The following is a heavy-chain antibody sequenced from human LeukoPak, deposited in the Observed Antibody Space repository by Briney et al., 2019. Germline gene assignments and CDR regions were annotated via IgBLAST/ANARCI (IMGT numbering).Heavy chain of an antibody. Sequence: PGGSLRLSCAASGFTFTDHYMSWIRQAPGKGLEWISYISNSSGTIHYADSVKGRFTISRDNAKNSLYLQTNSLRAEDTAVYYCARGAGPLFDPWRQGTLVTVSS. CDR1: GFTFTDHY. CDR3: ARGAGPLFDP. CDR2: ISNSSGTI. V-gene: IGHV3-11*01. J-gene: IGHJ5*02.